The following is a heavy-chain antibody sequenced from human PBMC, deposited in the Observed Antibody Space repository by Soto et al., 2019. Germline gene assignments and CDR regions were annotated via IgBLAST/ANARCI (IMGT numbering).Heavy chain of an antibody. CDR1: GRTFSSYA. J-gene: IGHJ6*02. CDR3: ARDPSYYGMDV. Sequence: SVKVSCKASGRTFSSYAISWVRQAPGQGLEWMEGIIPIFGTANYAQKFQGRVTITADESTSTAYMELSSLRSEDTAVYYCARDPSYYGMDVWGQGTTVTVSS. CDR2: IIPIFGTA. V-gene: IGHV1-69*13.